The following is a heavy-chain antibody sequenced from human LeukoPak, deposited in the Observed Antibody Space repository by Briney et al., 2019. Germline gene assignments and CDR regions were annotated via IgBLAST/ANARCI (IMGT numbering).Heavy chain of an antibody. J-gene: IGHJ4*02. CDR1: GYSFTTYW. CDR2: LYPGDSDT. D-gene: IGHD3-10*01. CDR3: ARNYGSGSYYDPFDY. Sequence: GESLKISCKGSGYSFTTYWIGWVRQMPGKGLEWMGILYPGDSDTRYSPSFKGQVTISADKSISTAYLQWSSLKASDTAMYYCARNYGSGSYYDPFDYWGQGTLVSVSP. V-gene: IGHV5-51*01.